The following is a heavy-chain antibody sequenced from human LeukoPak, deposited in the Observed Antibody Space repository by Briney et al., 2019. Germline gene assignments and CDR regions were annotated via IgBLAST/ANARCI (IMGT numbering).Heavy chain of an antibody. J-gene: IGHJ4*02. CDR2: MNPNSGIT. CDR3: ARGLLVGGSGSEHDY. V-gene: IGHV1-8*01. D-gene: IGHD3-10*01. CDR1: GYSFTSYD. Sequence: ASVKVSCKASGYSFTSYDINWVRQASGQGLEWLGYMNPNSGITGYAQKFQGRVTMTRDTSISTAYMELSSLRSEDTAVYYCARGLLVGGSGSEHDYWGQGTLVTVSS.